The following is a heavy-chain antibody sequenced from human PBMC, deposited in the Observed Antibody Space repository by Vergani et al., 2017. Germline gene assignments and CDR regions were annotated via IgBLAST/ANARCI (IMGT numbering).Heavy chain of an antibody. V-gene: IGHV4-61*10. CDR1: GGSVSSGTYY. D-gene: IGHD3-22*01. Sequence: QVHLQESGPGLVKPSETLPLTCTVSGGSVSSGTYYWSWIRQPAGKGLEWFGYIYYSGSTNYNPSLKSRVTISVDTSKNQFSLKLSSVCAAYTAVYYWARSTYDYDRRGSVGNCDYWGQGTLYTVAS. CDR2: IYYSGST. J-gene: IGHJ4*02. CDR3: ARSTYDYDRRGSVGNCDY.